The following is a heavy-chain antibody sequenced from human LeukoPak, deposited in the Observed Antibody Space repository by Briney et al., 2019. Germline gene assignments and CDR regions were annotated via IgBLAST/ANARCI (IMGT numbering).Heavy chain of an antibody. CDR3: ARHGIHGSSGRGWFDP. J-gene: IGHJ5*02. CDR1: GYSISSGYY. Sequence: PSETLSLTCAVSGYSISSGYYWGWIRQPPGKGLEWIGSIYHSGSTYYNPSLKSRVTISVDPSKNQFSLKLSSVTAADTAVYYCARHGIHGSSGRGWFDPWGQGTLVTVSS. V-gene: IGHV4-38-2*01. D-gene: IGHD3-22*01. CDR2: IYHSGST.